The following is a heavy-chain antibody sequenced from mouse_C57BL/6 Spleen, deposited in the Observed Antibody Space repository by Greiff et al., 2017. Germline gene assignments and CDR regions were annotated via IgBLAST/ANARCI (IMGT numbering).Heavy chain of an antibody. D-gene: IGHD1-1*01. CDR2: IDPETGGT. V-gene: IGHV1-15*01. CDR1: GYTFTDYE. CDR3: TRGYGPYFDY. Sequence: QVQLQQSGAELVRPGASVTLSCKASGYTFTDYEMHWVKQTPVHGLEWIGAIDPETGGTAYNQKFKGKAILTADKSSSTAYMELRSLTSEDSAVYYCTRGYGPYFDYWGQGTTLTVSS. J-gene: IGHJ2*01.